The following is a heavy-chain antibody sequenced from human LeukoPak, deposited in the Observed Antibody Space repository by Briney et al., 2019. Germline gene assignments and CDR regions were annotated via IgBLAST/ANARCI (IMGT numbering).Heavy chain of an antibody. CDR1: GFTFCSYS. CDR2: ISTSSSYI. J-gene: IGHJ5*02. D-gene: IGHD3-10*01. CDR3: ARDYGSAPGWFDP. V-gene: IGHV3-21*01. Sequence: GGSLRLSCAASGFTFCSYSVNWVRQAPGKGLEWVSSISTSSSYIYYADSVKGRFTISRDNAKNSLYLQMNSLRAEDTAVYYCARDYGSAPGWFDPWGQGTLVTVSS.